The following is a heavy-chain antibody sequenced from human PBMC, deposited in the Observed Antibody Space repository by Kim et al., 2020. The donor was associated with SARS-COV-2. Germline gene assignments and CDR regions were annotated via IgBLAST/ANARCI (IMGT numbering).Heavy chain of an antibody. V-gene: IGHV1-69*02. Sequence: SVKVSCKASGGSFSSYTISWVRQAPGQGIEWMGMIIPNLGIANYAQKLQGRVTITADKSTSTAYMVLSSLRSEDTAVYYCARVDELAYCGGDCYSVWGQGTLVTVSS. CDR2: IIPNLGIA. J-gene: IGHJ4*02. D-gene: IGHD2-21*02. CDR3: ARVDELAYCGGDCYSV. CDR1: GGSFSSYT.